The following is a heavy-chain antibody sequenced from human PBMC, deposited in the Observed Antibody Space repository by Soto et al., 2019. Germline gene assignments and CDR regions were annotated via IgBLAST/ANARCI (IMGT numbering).Heavy chain of an antibody. D-gene: IGHD1-26*01. Sequence: PGGSLRLSCEASAIIFSMCCRHSVRQVPGRRPVWLALINEDGTTTTYADYVTDRFSISRDNDKHTLYLQFDSLRVEDSALYYCTRGPRPSSSGTGAYWGQGYLVTVSS. V-gene: IGHV3-74*03. CDR2: INEDGTTT. CDR3: TRGPRPSSSGTGAY. J-gene: IGHJ4*02. CDR1: AIIFSMCC.